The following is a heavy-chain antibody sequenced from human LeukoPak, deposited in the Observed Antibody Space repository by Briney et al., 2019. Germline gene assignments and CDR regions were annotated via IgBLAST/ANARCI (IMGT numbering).Heavy chain of an antibody. J-gene: IGHJ4*02. CDR3: AKEEGIARRGSSWLDY. CDR1: GFTFSSYA. V-gene: IGHV3-23*01. CDR2: ISGSGGST. D-gene: IGHD6-13*01. Sequence: PGGSLRLSCAASGFTFSSYAMSWVHQAPGKGLEWVSAISGSGGSTYYADSVKGRFTISRDNSRNTLYLQMNSLRAEDTAVYYCAKEEGIARRGSSWLDYWGQGTLVTVSS.